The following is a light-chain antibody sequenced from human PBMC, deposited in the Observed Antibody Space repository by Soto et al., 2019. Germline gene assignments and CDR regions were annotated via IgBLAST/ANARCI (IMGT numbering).Light chain of an antibody. V-gene: IGKV4-1*01. CDR3: QQYYSIRPT. J-gene: IGKJ4*01. CDR1: QSLLYSSNNENY. Sequence: DIVMNQSPDSLAVSLGEEATINCKSSQSLLYSSNNENYLAWYQQKPGQPPKLLIYWSSTRESGVADRFSGSGSGTDFPPTSSSLQAKDVAVYYCQQYYSIRPTFGGGTKVEIK. CDR2: WSS.